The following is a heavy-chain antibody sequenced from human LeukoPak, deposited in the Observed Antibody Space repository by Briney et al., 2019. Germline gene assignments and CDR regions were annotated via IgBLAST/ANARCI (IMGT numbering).Heavy chain of an antibody. CDR1: GYTFTDYH. CDR3: ARYPLGYSGYLQD. Sequence: GASVKVSCKASGYTFTDYHMHWVRQAPGQGLEWVGWINANSGGANYAQEFQGRVTMTRDTSISTAYMELSRLRSDDTAVYYCARYPLGYSGYLQDWGQGTLVTVSS. J-gene: IGHJ4*02. D-gene: IGHD5-12*01. CDR2: INANSGGA. V-gene: IGHV1-2*02.